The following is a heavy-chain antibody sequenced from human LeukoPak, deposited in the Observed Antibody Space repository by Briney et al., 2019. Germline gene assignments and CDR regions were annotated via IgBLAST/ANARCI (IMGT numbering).Heavy chain of an antibody. CDR1: GFSFSTYS. CDR2: ISSASNYI. Sequence: GGSLRLSCAASGFSFSTYSMNWVRQAPGKGLEWVSSISSASNYIYYADSVKGRFTISRDNAKNSLYLQMNSLRAEDTAVYYCARERLPDDYWGQGTLVTVSS. D-gene: IGHD4-11*01. CDR3: ARERLPDDY. J-gene: IGHJ4*02. V-gene: IGHV3-21*01.